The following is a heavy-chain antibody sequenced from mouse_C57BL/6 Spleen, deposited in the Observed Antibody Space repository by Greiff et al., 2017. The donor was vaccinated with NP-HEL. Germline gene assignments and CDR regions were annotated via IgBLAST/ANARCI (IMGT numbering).Heavy chain of an antibody. D-gene: IGHD1-1*01. Sequence: VQLQESGAELVKPGASVKISCKASGYAFSSYWMNWVKQRPGKGLEWIGQIYPGDGDTNYNGKFKGKATLTADKSSSTAYMQLSSLTSEDSAVYFCAREGYYGSSPGAMDYWGQGTSVTVSS. CDR2: IYPGDGDT. CDR1: GYAFSSYW. CDR3: AREGYYGSSPGAMDY. J-gene: IGHJ4*01. V-gene: IGHV1-80*01.